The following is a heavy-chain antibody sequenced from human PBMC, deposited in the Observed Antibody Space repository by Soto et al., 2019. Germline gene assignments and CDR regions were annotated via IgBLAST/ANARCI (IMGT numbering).Heavy chain of an antibody. J-gene: IGHJ4*02. V-gene: IGHV1-3*01. CDR1: GYTFTSYA. Sequence: ASVKVSCTASGYTFTSYAMHWVRQAPGQRLEWMGWINAGNGNTKYSQKFQGRVTITRDTSASTAYMELSSLRSEDTAVYYCAREGDPWEPSRYYFDYWGQGTLVTVSS. CDR3: AREGDPWEPSRYYFDY. CDR2: INAGNGNT. D-gene: IGHD1-26*01.